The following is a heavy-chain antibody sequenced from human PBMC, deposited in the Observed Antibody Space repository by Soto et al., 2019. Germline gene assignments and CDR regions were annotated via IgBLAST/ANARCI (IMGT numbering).Heavy chain of an antibody. CDR1: GYTFTSYY. Sequence: QVQLVQSGAEVKKPGASVKVSCKASGYTFTSYYMHWVRQAPGQGLEWMGIINPSGGSTSYAQKFQGRVTMTRDTSTSTVYMELSSLRSEDTAVYYCAREALGVYCSGGSCLDYWGQGTQVTVSS. J-gene: IGHJ4*02. D-gene: IGHD2-15*01. V-gene: IGHV1-46*03. CDR3: AREALGVYCSGGSCLDY. CDR2: INPSGGST.